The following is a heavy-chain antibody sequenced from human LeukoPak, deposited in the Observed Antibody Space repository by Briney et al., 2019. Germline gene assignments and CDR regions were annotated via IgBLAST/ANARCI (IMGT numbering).Heavy chain of an antibody. D-gene: IGHD3-22*01. J-gene: IGHJ4*02. V-gene: IGHV3-23*01. CDR3: AKIASYYDSSGPLDY. CDR2: ISGSGGST. CDR1: GFAFSSYA. Sequence: GGSLRLSCAASGFAFSSYAMSWVRQAPGKGLEWVSAISGSGGSTYYADSVKGRFTISRDNSKNTLYLQMNSLRAEDTAVYYCAKIASYYDSSGPLDYWGQGTLVTVSA.